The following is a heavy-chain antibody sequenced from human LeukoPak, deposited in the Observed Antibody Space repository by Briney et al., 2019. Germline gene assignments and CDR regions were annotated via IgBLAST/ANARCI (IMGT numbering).Heavy chain of an antibody. V-gene: IGHV3-21*01. Sequence: GGSLRLSCAASGFTFSSYSMNWVRQAPGKGLEWVSSISSSSSYIYYADSVRGRFTISRDNAKNSLYLQMNSLRAEDTAVYYCAKERGRGGYYGMDVWGQGTTVTVSS. CDR1: GFTFSSYS. J-gene: IGHJ6*02. CDR2: ISSSSSYI. D-gene: IGHD6-25*01. CDR3: AKERGRGGYYGMDV.